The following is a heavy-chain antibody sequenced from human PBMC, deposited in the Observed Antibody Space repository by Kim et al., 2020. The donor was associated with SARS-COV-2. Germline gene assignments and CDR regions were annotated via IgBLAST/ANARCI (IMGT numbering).Heavy chain of an antibody. V-gene: IGHV3-48*03. D-gene: IGHD3-10*01. Sequence: GGSLRLSCAASGFTFSSYEMNWVRQAPGKGLEWVSYISSSGSTIYYADSVKGRFTISRDNAKNSLYLQMNSLRAEDTAVYYCAREPPSGANGSEMTRDGHKFDPWGQGTLVTVSS. CDR2: ISSSGSTI. J-gene: IGHJ5*02. CDR3: AREPPSGANGSEMTRDGHKFDP. CDR1: GFTFSSYE.